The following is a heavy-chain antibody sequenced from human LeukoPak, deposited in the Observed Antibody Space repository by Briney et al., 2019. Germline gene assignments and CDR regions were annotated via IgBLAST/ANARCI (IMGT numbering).Heavy chain of an antibody. Sequence: ASVKVSCKASGYTFTGYYMHWVRQAPGQGLEWMGWINPNSGGTNYAQKFQGRVTMTRDTSISTAYMELSRLRSDDTAVYYCARDRYGFWSGYFDYWGQGTLVTVSS. D-gene: IGHD3-3*01. V-gene: IGHV1-2*02. CDR1: GYTFTGYY. J-gene: IGHJ4*02. CDR2: INPNSGGT. CDR3: ARDRYGFWSGYFDY.